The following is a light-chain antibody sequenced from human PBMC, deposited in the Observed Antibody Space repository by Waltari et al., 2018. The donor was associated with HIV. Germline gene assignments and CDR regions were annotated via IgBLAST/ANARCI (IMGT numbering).Light chain of an antibody. Sequence: IVLTQSPETLSLSPGARATLSCRADQVVNLNHLAWYQQRPGAAPRLLVYNASYRAVGIPDRFSASGSGTDFTLIVNRLEPDDFAVYYCQECTSSSWAFGQGTRIEI. J-gene: IGKJ1*01. CDR3: QECTSSSWA. CDR2: NAS. V-gene: IGKV3D-20*02. CDR1: QVVNLNH.